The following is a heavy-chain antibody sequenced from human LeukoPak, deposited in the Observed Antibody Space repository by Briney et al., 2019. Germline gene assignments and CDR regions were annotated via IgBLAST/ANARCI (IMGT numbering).Heavy chain of an antibody. D-gene: IGHD3-16*01. Sequence: SETLSLTCAVYGGSFSGYYWSWIRQPPGKGLEWIGEINHSGSTNYNPSLKSRVTISGDTSKNQFSLKLSSVTAADTAVYYCARDQGDWYFDLWGRGTLVTVSS. CDR2: INHSGST. CDR1: GGSFSGYY. CDR3: ARDQGDWYFDL. V-gene: IGHV4-34*01. J-gene: IGHJ2*01.